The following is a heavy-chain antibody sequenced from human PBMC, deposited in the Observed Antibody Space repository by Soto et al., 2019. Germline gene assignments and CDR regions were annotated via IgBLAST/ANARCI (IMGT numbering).Heavy chain of an antibody. Sequence: SETLSLTCTVSGGSISSGGYYWSWIRQHPGKGLEWIGYIYYSGSTYYNPSLKSRVTISVDTSKIQFSLKLSSVTAADTAVYYCASHTPLSSWARHWWFDPWGQGTLVTVSS. D-gene: IGHD2-15*01. CDR1: GGSISSGGYY. V-gene: IGHV4-31*03. CDR3: ASHTPLSSWARHWWFDP. J-gene: IGHJ5*02. CDR2: IYYSGST.